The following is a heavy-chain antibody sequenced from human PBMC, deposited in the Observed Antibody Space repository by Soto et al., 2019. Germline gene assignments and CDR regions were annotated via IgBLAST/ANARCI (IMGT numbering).Heavy chain of an antibody. CDR3: AAANYYDSSGYYADYYYYGMDV. Sequence: QMQLVQSGPEVKKPGTSVKVSCKASGFTFTSSAVQWVRQARGQRLEWIGWIVVGSGNTNYAQKFQERVTITRDMSTSTAYMELSSLRSEDTAVYYCAAANYYDSSGYYADYYYYGMDVWGQGTTVTVSS. V-gene: IGHV1-58*01. D-gene: IGHD3-22*01. J-gene: IGHJ6*02. CDR2: IVVGSGNT. CDR1: GFTFTSSA.